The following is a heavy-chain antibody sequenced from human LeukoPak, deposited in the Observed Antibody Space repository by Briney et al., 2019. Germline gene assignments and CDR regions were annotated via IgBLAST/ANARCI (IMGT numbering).Heavy chain of an antibody. CDR2: MKKDGSET. V-gene: IGHV3-7*01. CDR1: GFTFSSYS. D-gene: IGHD3-10*01. Sequence: PGGSLRLSCVVSGFTFSSYSMIWVRQAPGKGLQWVANMKKDGSETNYGDSVEGRFTISRDNAKNSLYLQMNSLRAEDTAVYYCGRHRSGSGTYFIDHWGQGTLVSVSS. CDR3: GRHRSGSGTYFIDH. J-gene: IGHJ4*02.